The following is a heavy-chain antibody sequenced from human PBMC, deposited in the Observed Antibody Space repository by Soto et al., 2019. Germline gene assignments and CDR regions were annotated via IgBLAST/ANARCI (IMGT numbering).Heavy chain of an antibody. CDR3: ARSYCSVGTCFHDWFAP. D-gene: IGHD2-15*01. CDR1: GGTFSSYT. CDR2: INPILGTA. V-gene: IGHV1-69*01. J-gene: IGHJ5*02. Sequence: QVQLVQSGAEVKKPGSSVKVSCKASGGTFSSYTINWVRQAPGQGLEWMGRINPILGTANYAQKFQGRVTLTADESTSTAYMELSSLRSEDTAVYYGARSYCSVGTCFHDWFAPWGQGTLVTVSS.